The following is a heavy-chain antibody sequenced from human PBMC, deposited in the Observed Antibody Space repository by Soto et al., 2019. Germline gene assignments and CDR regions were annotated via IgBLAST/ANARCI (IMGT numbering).Heavy chain of an antibody. J-gene: IGHJ4*02. D-gene: IGHD3-22*01. Sequence: GASVKVSCKASGGTFSSYAISWVRQAPGQGLEWMGGIIPIFGTANYAQKFQGRVTITADESTSTAYMELSSLSSEDTAVYYCARGADSSGYYFDYWGQGTLVTVSS. CDR3: ARGADSSGYYFDY. V-gene: IGHV1-69*13. CDR1: GGTFSSYA. CDR2: IIPIFGTA.